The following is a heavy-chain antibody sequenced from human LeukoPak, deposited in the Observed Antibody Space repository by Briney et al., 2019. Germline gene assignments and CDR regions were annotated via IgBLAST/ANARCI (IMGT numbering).Heavy chain of an antibody. CDR2: ISYDGSNK. V-gene: IGHV3-30*04. CDR1: GFTFSSYA. CDR3: ARDNNYPWYFDY. J-gene: IGHJ4*02. D-gene: IGHD5-24*01. Sequence: PGGSLRLSCAASGFTFSSYAMHWVRQAPGKGLEWVAVISYDGSNKYYADSVKGRFTISRDNSRDTLYLQMNSLRAEDTAVYYCARDNNYPWYFDYWGQGTLVTVSS.